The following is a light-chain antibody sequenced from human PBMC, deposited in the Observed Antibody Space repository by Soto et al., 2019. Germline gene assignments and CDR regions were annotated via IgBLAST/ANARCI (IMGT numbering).Light chain of an antibody. V-gene: IGKV3-15*01. CDR2: GAS. J-gene: IGKJ1*01. Sequence: EIVMTQSPATLSLSPGERVTLSCRPSQSVSNNLVWYQQRPGQAPRLLIYGASTRATGIPGRFSGSGSGTEFTLTISSLQSEDFAVYYCQQYNNWPRTFGQGTKVEIK. CDR1: QSVSNN. CDR3: QQYNNWPRT.